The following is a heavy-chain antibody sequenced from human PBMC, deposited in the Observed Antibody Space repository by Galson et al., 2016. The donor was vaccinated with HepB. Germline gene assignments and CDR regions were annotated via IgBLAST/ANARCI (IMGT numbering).Heavy chain of an antibody. CDR1: GFTFSSNA. CDR2: ISGSGT. V-gene: IGHV3-23*01. CDR3: AKEKGTGYSPFDY. Sequence: SLRLSCAASGFTFSSNAMTWVRQAPGKGLEWVSSISGSGTYYADSVKGRFTISRDNSKNALYLQMNSLRADDTAVYYCAKEKGTGYSPFDYWAREPWSPSP. D-gene: IGHD2-8*02. J-gene: IGHJ4*02.